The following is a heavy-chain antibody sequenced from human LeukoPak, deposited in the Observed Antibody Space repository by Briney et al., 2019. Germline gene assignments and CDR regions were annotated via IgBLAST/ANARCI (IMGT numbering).Heavy chain of an antibody. V-gene: IGHV3-23*01. D-gene: IGHD3-10*01. CDR2: ISGSGGST. CDR3: AKEELGGDGSGSYYKVHSEFDY. Sequence: PGGSLRLSCAASGFTFSSYAMSWVRQAPGKGLEWVSAISGSGGSTYYADSVKGRFTISRDNSKNTLYLQMNSLRAEDTAVYYCAKEELGGDGSGSYYKVHSEFDYWGQGTLVTVSS. CDR1: GFTFSSYA. J-gene: IGHJ4*02.